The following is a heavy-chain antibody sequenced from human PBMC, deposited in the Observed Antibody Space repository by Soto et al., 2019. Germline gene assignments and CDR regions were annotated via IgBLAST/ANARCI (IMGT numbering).Heavy chain of an antibody. CDR1: GFTFRRSP. V-gene: IGHV3-23*01. CDR3: TKESHWGIISPTQDH. D-gene: IGHD3-16*01. J-gene: IGHJ4*02. Sequence: EVQLWESGGGLVQPGGSLRLSCAVSGFTFRRSPMSWVRRAPGKGLEWVSGLNGGDDSELYVDSVRGRFTFIRDNSKNLLLLQMNSLRVEDTAIYYCTKESHWGIISPTQDHWGQGTQVTVSS. CDR2: LNGGDDSE.